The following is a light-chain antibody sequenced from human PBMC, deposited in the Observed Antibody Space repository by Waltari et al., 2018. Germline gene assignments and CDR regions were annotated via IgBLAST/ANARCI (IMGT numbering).Light chain of an antibody. V-gene: IGLV2-14*03. CDR3: ASYISYSTLEL. Sequence: QSALTQPASVSGSPGQSISISCTGTSSDVGAYNYVSWYQQHPGKAPRLIIFDVSRRPSGVCSRFSGSKSGNTASLTISGLQGEDEDKYYCASYISYSTLELFGGGTSLTVL. J-gene: IGLJ3*02. CDR1: SSDVGAYNY. CDR2: DVS.